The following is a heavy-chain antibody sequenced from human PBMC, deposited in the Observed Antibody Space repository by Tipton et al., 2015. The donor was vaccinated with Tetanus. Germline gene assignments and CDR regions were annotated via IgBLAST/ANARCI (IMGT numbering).Heavy chain of an antibody. CDR1: GGSISSGDYY. D-gene: IGHD3-10*01. J-gene: IGHJ4*02. Sequence: TLSLTCTVSGGSISSGDYYWSWIRQPPGKGLEWIGYIYYSGTTYYNPSLKSRVTISVDTSNNQFSLKVTSVTAADTAVYFCARDYFGSGSNYFFDYWGQGTQVSVSS. V-gene: IGHV4-30-4*01. CDR3: ARDYFGSGSNYFFDY. CDR2: IYYSGTT.